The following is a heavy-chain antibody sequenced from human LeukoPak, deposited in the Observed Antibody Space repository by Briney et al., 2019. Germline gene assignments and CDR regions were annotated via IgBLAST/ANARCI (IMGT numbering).Heavy chain of an antibody. CDR2: ISSGGDTF. Sequence: GGSLRLSCAASGFAFSDYYMVWIRQAPGKGLEWIAYISSGGDTFFYADSVKGRFTISRDNSGNSLYLQMNSLRAEDTAVYYCARGDGVYDYVWGISYWGQGTLVTVSS. V-gene: IGHV3-11*01. D-gene: IGHD3-16*01. CDR1: GFAFSDYY. J-gene: IGHJ4*02. CDR3: ARGDGVYDYVWGISY.